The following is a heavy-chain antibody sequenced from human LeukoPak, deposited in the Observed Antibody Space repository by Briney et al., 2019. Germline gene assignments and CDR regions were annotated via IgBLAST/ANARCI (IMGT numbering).Heavy chain of an antibody. J-gene: IGHJ5*02. CDR2: IYYSGST. CDR3: ARDRGLSSSSEPNWFDP. D-gene: IGHD6-6*01. Sequence: SETLSLTCTVSGGSISSGGYYWSWIRQHPGKGLEWIGYIYYSGSTYYNPSLKSRVTISVDTSKNQFSLKLSSVTAADTAVYYCARDRGLSSSSEPNWFDPWGQGTLVTVSS. V-gene: IGHV4-31*03. CDR1: GGSISSGGYY.